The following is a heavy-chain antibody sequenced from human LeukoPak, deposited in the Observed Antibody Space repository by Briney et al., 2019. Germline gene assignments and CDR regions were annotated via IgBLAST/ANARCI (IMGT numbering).Heavy chain of an antibody. Sequence: SETLSLTCAVSGYSISSGYYWGWIRQPPGRGLEWIGTIYHGGSTYCNPSLTSRVTISVDTSKNQLSLKLTSVTAADTAVYYCARYSRNGVDEIGFWGQGTLVAVSS. CDR2: IYHGGST. V-gene: IGHV4-38-2*01. CDR3: ARYSRNGVDEIGF. D-gene: IGHD5-12*01. J-gene: IGHJ4*02. CDR1: GYSISSGYY.